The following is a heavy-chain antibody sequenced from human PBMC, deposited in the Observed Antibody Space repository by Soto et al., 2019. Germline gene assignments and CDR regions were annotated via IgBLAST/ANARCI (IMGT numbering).Heavy chain of an antibody. D-gene: IGHD2-21*02. J-gene: IGHJ3*02. CDR3: ARDQYCGGDCYTWGDAFDI. V-gene: IGHV4-61*01. CDR1: GGSVSSGSYY. CDR2: IYYSGGT. Sequence: SETLSLTCTVSGGSVSSGSYYWSWIRQPPGKGLEWIGYIYYSGGTNYNPSLKSRVTISVDTSKNQFSLKLSSVTAADTAVYYCARDQYCGGDCYTWGDAFDIWGQGTMVTVSS.